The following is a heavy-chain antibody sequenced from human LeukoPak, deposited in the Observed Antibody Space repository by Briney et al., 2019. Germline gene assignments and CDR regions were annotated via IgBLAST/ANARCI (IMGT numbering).Heavy chain of an antibody. CDR1: GYTLTELS. CDR3: ATSIHFETLLGYSLGSSGRLAFDI. Sequence: ASVKVSCKVSGYTLTELSMHWVRQAPGKGLEWMGGFDPEDGETIYAQKFQGRVTMTEDTSTDTAYMGLSSLRSEDTAVYYCATSIHFETLLGYSLGSSGRLAFDIWGQGTMVTVSS. CDR2: FDPEDGET. J-gene: IGHJ3*02. D-gene: IGHD1-26*01. V-gene: IGHV1-24*01.